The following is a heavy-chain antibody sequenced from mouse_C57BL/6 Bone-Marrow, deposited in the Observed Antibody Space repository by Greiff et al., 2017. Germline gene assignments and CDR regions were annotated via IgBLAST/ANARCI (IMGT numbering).Heavy chain of an antibody. Sequence: LVESGAELARPGASVKLSCKASGYTFTSYGISWVKQRPGQGLEWIGEIYPRSGNTYYNEKFKGKATLTADKSSSTAYMELRSLTSEASAVYFCARRTYHRGFAYWGQGTLVTVSA. CDR2: IYPRSGNT. J-gene: IGHJ3*01. CDR1: GYTFTSYG. CDR3: ARRTYHRGFAY. D-gene: IGHD2-12*01. V-gene: IGHV1-81*01.